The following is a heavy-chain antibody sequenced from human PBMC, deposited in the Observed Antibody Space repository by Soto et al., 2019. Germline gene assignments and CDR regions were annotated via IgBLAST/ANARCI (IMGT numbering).Heavy chain of an antibody. CDR3: ARVSFDRVGRSKGYFAY. CDR2: IYYSGST. CDR1: GGSISSYY. V-gene: IGHV4-59*01. Sequence: SETLSLTCTVSGGSISSYYWSWIRQPPGKGLEWIGYIYYSGSTNYNPSLKSRATISVDTSKNQFPLKLSSVTAADTAVYSCARVSFDRVGRSKGYFAYGGQGTLVTVSS. D-gene: IGHD3-9*01. J-gene: IGHJ4*02.